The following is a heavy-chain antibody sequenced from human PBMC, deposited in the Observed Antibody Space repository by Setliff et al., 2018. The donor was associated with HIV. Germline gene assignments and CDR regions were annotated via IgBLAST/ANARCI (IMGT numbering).Heavy chain of an antibody. D-gene: IGHD4-17*01. CDR3: ARGTTLNVAPDAFDI. CDR1: GYSISSGYY. Sequence: PSETLSLTCTVTGYSISSGYYWAWIRRPPGKGLEWIGHIYHAGNTYYNPSLKSRVTISVDTSKNQISLRLNSLTAADTALYYCARGTTLNVAPDAFDIWGQGTMVT. CDR2: IYHAGNT. J-gene: IGHJ3*02. V-gene: IGHV4-38-2*02.